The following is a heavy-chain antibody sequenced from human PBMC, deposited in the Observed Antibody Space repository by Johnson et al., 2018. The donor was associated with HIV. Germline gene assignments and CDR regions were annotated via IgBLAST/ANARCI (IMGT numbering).Heavy chain of an antibody. V-gene: IGHV3-20*04. D-gene: IGHD3-22*01. Sequence: VQLVESGVGVVRPGGSLILSCAASGFTFDDYGMSWVRQAPGKGLEWVSGINWNGGSTGYADSVKGRFTISRDNAKNSLYLQMNSLRAEDTALYYCARDVRDYYDSSGYPYLDAFDIWGQGTMVTVSS. CDR1: GFTFDDYG. J-gene: IGHJ3*02. CDR3: ARDVRDYYDSSGYPYLDAFDI. CDR2: INWNGGST.